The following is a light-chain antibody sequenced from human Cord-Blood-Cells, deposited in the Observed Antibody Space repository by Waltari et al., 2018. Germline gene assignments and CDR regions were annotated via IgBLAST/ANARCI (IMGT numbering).Light chain of an antibody. CDR1: SSDVGGYNY. CDR3: CSYAGSYTF. Sequence: QSALTQPRSVSGSPGQSVTISCTGTSSDVGGYNYVSWYQQHPGKAPKRMIYDVSKRPSGVPDRFSGSKSGNTASLTISGLQAEDEADYYCCSYAGSYTFFGTGTKVTVL. V-gene: IGLV2-11*01. J-gene: IGLJ1*01. CDR2: DVS.